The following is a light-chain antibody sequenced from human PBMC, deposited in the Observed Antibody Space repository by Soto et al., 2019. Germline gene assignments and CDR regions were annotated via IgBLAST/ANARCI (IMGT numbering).Light chain of an antibody. CDR2: EVN. J-gene: IGLJ1*01. Sequence: QSALTQPPSASGSPGQSGTISCTGTSRDLGAYNYVSWYQQHPGKAPKLMIYEVNKRPSGVPDRFSGSKSGNTASLTVSGLQAEDEADYYCISYAGSNRVFGTGTKLTVL. CDR1: SRDLGAYNY. V-gene: IGLV2-8*01. CDR3: ISYAGSNRV.